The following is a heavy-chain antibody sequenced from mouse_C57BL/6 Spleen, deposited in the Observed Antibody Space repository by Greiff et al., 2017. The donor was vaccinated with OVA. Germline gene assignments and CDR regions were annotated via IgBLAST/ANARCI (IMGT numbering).Heavy chain of an antibody. CDR1: GFTFSDYY. D-gene: IGHD2-4*01. CDR2: ISNGGGST. CDR3: ARGPSTMITHYYAMDY. V-gene: IGHV5-12*01. Sequence: VQLKESGGGLVQPGGSLKLSCAASGFTFSDYYMYWVRQTPEKRLEWVAYISNGGGSTYYPDTVKGRFTISRDNAKNTLYLQMSRLKSEDTAMYYCARGPSTMITHYYAMDYWGQGTSVTVSS. J-gene: IGHJ4*01.